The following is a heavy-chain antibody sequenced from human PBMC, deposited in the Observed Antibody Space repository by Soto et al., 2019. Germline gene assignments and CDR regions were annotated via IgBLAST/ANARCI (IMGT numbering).Heavy chain of an antibody. J-gene: IGHJ6*02. CDR1: GGTFSTLA. V-gene: IGHV1-69*01. CDR3: AKDQGGVLDSHFYYGMDV. D-gene: IGHD6-13*01. Sequence: QVHLVQSGAEMKKPGSSVKVSCRASGGTFSTLAISWVRQAPGQGLEWMGGIIALYHKTNYAKKFQGRLTITADESSSTAYMEVRSLRSEDTAVYYCAKDQGGVLDSHFYYGMDVWGQGTTVTVSS. CDR2: IIALYHKT.